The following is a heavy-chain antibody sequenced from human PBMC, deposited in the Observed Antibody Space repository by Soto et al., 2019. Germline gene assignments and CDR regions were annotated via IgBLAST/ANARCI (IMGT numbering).Heavy chain of an antibody. CDR3: TRHTVDY. Sequence: GSLRLSCVVSGFSLSDSAIHWVRQASGKGLEWVGRVRSKTQNYATEFAASVRGRFTISRDESKKTIYLHMSGLKTEDTAVYYCTRHTVDYWGQGTPVTVSS. V-gene: IGHV3-73*01. D-gene: IGHD4-4*01. J-gene: IGHJ4*02. CDR1: GFSLSDSA. CDR2: VRSKTQNYAT.